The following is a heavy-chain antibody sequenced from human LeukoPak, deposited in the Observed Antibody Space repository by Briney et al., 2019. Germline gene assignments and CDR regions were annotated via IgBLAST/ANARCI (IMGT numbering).Heavy chain of an antibody. D-gene: IGHD2-2*01. CDR2: IYHSGST. V-gene: IGHV4-4*02. CDR3: VREDIVVVPAANY. Sequence: PSETLSLTCVVTGGSLSSSNWWSWVRQPPGKGLEWIGEIYHSGSTNYNPSLKSRVTISVDKYKNQFSLVLSSVTAADTAVYYCVREDIVVVPAANYWGQGTLVTVSS. CDR1: GGSLSSSNW. J-gene: IGHJ4*02.